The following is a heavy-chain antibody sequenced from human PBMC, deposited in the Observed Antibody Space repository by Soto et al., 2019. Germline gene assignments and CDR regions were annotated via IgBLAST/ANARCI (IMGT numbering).Heavy chain of an antibody. J-gene: IGHJ6*02. CDR2: ISSSSSYT. Sequence: QVQLVESGGGLVKPGGSLRLSCAASGFTFSDYYMSWIRQAPGKGLEWVSYISSSSSYTNYADSVKGRFTISRDNAKNALYLQMNSLRAEDTAVYYCARDALGTGPTQYGMDVWGQGTTVTVSS. CDR3: ARDALGTGPTQYGMDV. CDR1: GFTFSDYY. V-gene: IGHV3-11*05. D-gene: IGHD1-1*01.